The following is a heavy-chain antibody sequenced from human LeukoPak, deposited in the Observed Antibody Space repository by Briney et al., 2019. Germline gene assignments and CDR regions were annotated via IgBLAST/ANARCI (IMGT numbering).Heavy chain of an antibody. J-gene: IGHJ4*02. D-gene: IGHD2-2*02. V-gene: IGHV1-18*01. CDR1: GYTFTSYG. CDR3: ARDQFGGDIVVVPAAIDY. CDR2: ISAYNGNT. Sequence: ASVKVSCKASGYTFTSYGISWVRQAPGQGLEWIGWISAYNGNTNYAQKLQGRVTMTTDTSTSTAYMELRSLRSDDTAVYYCARDQFGGDIVVVPAAIDYWGQGTLVTVSS.